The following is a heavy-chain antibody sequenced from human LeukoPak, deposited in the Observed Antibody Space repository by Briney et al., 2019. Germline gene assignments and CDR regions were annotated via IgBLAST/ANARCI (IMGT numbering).Heavy chain of an antibody. CDR3: ARTGGNSVSDY. D-gene: IGHD4-23*01. CDR2: IYYSGST. CDR1: GGSISSYY. J-gene: IGHJ4*02. V-gene: IGHV4-59*01. Sequence: PSETLSLTCTVSGGSISSYYWSWIRQPPGKGLEWIGYIYYSGSTNYNPSLKSRVTISVDTSKNQFSLKLSSVTAADTAVYYCARTGGNSVSDYWGQGTLVTVSS.